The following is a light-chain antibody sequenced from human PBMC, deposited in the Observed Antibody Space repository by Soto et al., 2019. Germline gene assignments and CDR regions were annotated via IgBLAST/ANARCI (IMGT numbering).Light chain of an antibody. V-gene: IGLV2-8*01. CDR3: SSYAGINNLGV. J-gene: IGLJ1*01. CDR2: EVN. Sequence: QSALTQPPSASGSPGQSVTISCTGTSNDVGGYKYVSWCQQHPGKAPKLMIFEVNKRPSGVPDRFSGSKSGNTASLTVSGLQAEDEADYYCSSYAGINNLGVFGTGTKLTVL. CDR1: SNDVGGYKY.